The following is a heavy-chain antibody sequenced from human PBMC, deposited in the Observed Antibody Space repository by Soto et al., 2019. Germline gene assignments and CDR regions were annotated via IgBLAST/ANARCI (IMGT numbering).Heavy chain of an antibody. Sequence: GSLRLSCAASGFTFSSYWMSWVLQAPGKGLEWVANIKQDGSEKYYVDSVKGRFTISRDNAKNSLYLQMNSLRAEDTAVYYCARDSRYFDWLFYYYYGMDVWGQGTTVTVSS. V-gene: IGHV3-7*05. CDR3: ARDSRYFDWLFYYYYGMDV. D-gene: IGHD3-9*01. CDR1: GFTFSSYW. CDR2: IKQDGSEK. J-gene: IGHJ6*02.